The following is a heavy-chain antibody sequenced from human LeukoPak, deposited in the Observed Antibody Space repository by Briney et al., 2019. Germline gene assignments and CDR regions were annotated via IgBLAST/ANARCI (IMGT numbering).Heavy chain of an antibody. J-gene: IGHJ5*02. V-gene: IGHV1-2*06. CDR1: GYTFTGYY. CDR3: AREPDYVSSLDP. Sequence: EAPVKVSCKASGYTFTGYYMHWVRQAPGQGLEWMGRINPNSGGTNYAQKFQGRVTMTRDTSISTAYMELSRLRSDDTAVYYCAREPDYVSSLDPWGQGTLVTVSS. CDR2: INPNSGGT. D-gene: IGHD4-17*01.